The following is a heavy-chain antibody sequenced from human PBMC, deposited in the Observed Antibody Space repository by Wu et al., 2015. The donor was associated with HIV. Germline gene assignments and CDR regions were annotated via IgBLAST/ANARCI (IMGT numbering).Heavy chain of an antibody. D-gene: IGHD3/OR15-3a*01. V-gene: IGHV1-69*05. J-gene: IGHJ3*02. CDR3: ATHPGLDGWSFDAFVH. CDR1: EDFFTNYG. CDR2: IIPIVGTP. Sequence: QVQLVQSGAEVKQPGSSVHVSCKASEDFFTNYGVNWVRQAPGQGLEWMGGIIPIVGTPKYAQRFHGRVTISTDEDMTTAYMELSNLRYEDSAVYYCATHPGLDGWSFDAFVHVGPKGRLVTVSS.